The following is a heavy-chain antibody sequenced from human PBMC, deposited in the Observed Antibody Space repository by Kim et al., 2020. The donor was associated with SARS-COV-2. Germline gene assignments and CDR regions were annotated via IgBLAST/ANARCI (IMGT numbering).Heavy chain of an antibody. D-gene: IGHD3-10*01. Sequence: ASVKVSCKASGYTFTSYAMHWVRQAPGQWLEWMGWINAGNGNTKYSQKFQGRVTITRDTSASTAYMELSSLRSEDTAVYYCPRRYGSGSYFHAFDIWGQGTMVTVSS. CDR2: INAGNGNT. CDR3: PRRYGSGSYFHAFDI. V-gene: IGHV1-3*01. CDR1: GYTFTSYA. J-gene: IGHJ3*02.